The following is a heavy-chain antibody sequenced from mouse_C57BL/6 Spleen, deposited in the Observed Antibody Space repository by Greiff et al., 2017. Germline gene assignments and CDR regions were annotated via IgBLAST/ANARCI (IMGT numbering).Heavy chain of an antibody. D-gene: IGHD1-1*01. V-gene: IGHV1-82*01. CDR1: GYAFSSSW. CDR2: IYPGDGDT. J-gene: IGHJ4*01. Sequence: VQLQQSGPELVKPGASVKISCKASGYAFSSSWMNWVKQRPGKGLEWIGRIYPGDGDTNYNGKFKGQATLTAAKSSSTAYMQLSSLTSEDSAVYCCARSYYGSSLYYAMDYWGQGTSVTVSS. CDR3: ARSYYGSSLYYAMDY.